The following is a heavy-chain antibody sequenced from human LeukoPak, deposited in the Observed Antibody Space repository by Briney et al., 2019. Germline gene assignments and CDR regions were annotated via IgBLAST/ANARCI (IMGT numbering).Heavy chain of an antibody. D-gene: IGHD2-2*01. CDR3: ARSPYQLLSDIAYNWFDP. V-gene: IGHV4-59*01. J-gene: IGHJ5*02. CDR1: GASISSYY. Sequence: PSETLSLTCTVSGASISSYYWSWIRQPPGKGLEWIGDIYYSGSTNYNPSLKSRVTISVDTSKNQFSLKLSSVTAADTAMYYCARSPYQLLSDIAYNWFDPWGQGTLVTVSS. CDR2: IYYSGST.